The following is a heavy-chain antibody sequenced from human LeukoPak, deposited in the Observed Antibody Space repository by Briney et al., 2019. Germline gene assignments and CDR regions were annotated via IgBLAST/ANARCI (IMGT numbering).Heavy chain of an antibody. CDR3: ARHEAAAGIDY. V-gene: IGHV4-59*08. CDR2: IYYSGST. D-gene: IGHD6-13*01. J-gene: IGHJ4*02. CDR1: GGSISSYC. Sequence: SETLSLTCTVSGGSISSYCWSWIRQPPGKGLEWIGYIYYSGSTNYNPSLKSRVTISVDTSKNQFSLKLSSVTAADTAVYYCARHEAAAGIDYWGQGTLVTVSS.